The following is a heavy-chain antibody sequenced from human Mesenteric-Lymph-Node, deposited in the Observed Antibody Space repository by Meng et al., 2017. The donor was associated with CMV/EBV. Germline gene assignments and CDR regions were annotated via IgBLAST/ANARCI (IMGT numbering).Heavy chain of an antibody. CDR3: ARDMEVFGVVEYFYGLDV. V-gene: IGHV3-7*01. D-gene: IGHD3-3*01. Sequence: GSLKISCAASGFTLSRNWMTWVRQAPGKGLEWVANIKQDGSQKYYVDSVKGRFTISRDNAKNSLYLQMNSLRAEDTAVYYCARDMEVFGVVEYFYGLDVWGQGTTVTVSS. CDR2: IKQDGSQK. CDR1: GFTLSRNW. J-gene: IGHJ6*02.